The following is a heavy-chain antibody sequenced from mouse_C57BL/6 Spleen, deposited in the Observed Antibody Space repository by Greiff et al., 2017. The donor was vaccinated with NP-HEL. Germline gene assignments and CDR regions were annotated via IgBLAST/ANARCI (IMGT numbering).Heavy chain of an antibody. CDR2: INPNNGGT. V-gene: IGHV1-26*01. J-gene: IGHJ4*01. Sequence: EVQLQQSGPELVKPGASVKISCKASGYTFTDYYMNWVKQSHGKSLEWIGDINPNNGGTSYNQKFKGKATLTVDKSSSTAYMELRSLTSEDSAVYYCARKEDDYGYYAMDYWGQGTSVTVSS. CDR1: GYTFTDYY. CDR3: ARKEDDYGYYAMDY. D-gene: IGHD2-4*01.